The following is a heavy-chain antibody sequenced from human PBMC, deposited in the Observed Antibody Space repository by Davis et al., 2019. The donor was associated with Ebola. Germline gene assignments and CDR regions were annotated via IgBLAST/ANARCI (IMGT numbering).Heavy chain of an antibody. CDR3: AGSDILSGYRPMDV. D-gene: IGHD3-9*01. J-gene: IGHJ6*02. Sequence: ASVKVSCKASGYTFTTHTFSWVRQAPGQGLEWMGWINPNSGGTKYAEKFQGRVTMTRDTSISTAYMELSRLKGDDTAVYYCAGSDILSGYRPMDVWGQGTTVTVSS. V-gene: IGHV1-2*02. CDR1: GYTFTTHT. CDR2: INPNSGGT.